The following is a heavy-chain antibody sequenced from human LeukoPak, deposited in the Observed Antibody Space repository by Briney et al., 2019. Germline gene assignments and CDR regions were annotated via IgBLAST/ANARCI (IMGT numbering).Heavy chain of an antibody. CDR1: GFTFSNYG. CDR2: IYYHENNK. CDR3: ARGNYYGSGCDF. J-gene: IGHJ4*02. V-gene: IGHV3-30*02. Sequence: GGSLRLSCAASGFTFSNYGMHWVRQAPGKGLEWVAFIYYHENNKNYADFVKGRFTISRDNSKNTLFLQMNSLRAEDTAVYYCARGNYYGSGCDFWGQGSLVTVSS. D-gene: IGHD3-10*01.